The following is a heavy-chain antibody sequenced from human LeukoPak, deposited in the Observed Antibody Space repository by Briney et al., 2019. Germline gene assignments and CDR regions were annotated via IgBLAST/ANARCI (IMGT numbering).Heavy chain of an antibody. CDR2: IFHSGDN. CDR1: GDSVTYYY. Sequence: PSETLSLTCTVSGDSVTYYYWSWIRQPAGKGLEWIGRIFHSGDNNYNPSLKSRVTMSVDTSKNLVSLNLTSVTAADTAVYYCARGEMPTVGTWTFDIWGHGTMVTVS. V-gene: IGHV4-4*07. J-gene: IGHJ3*02. D-gene: IGHD5-24*01. CDR3: ARGEMPTVGTWTFDI.